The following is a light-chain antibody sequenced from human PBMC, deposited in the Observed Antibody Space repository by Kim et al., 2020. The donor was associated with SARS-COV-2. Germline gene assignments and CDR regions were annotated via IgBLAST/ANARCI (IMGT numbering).Light chain of an antibody. V-gene: IGLV3-19*01. J-gene: IGLJ2*01. CDR3: TSRDTSGNKML. CDR2: STN. Sequence: ALGQTVRITCQGDSLRRYYASWYQQKPGQAPTLVIYSTNIRPSGIPDRFSGSSPGNTASLTITGAQAEDEGDYYCTSRDTSGNKMLFGGGTKLTVL. CDR1: SLRRYY.